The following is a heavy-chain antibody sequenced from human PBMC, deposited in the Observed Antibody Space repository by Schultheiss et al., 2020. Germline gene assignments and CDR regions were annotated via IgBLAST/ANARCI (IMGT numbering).Heavy chain of an antibody. J-gene: IGHJ6*04. CDR1: GGSISSGGYY. V-gene: IGHV4-31*03. Sequence: SETLSLTCTVSGGSISSGGYYWSWIRQHPGKGLEWIGYIYYSGSTYYNPSLKSRVTISVDTSKNQFSLKLSSVTAADTAVYYCARRPRGAGYCSSTSCYVDYYYYYGMDVWGKGTTVTVSS. CDR3: ARRPRGAGYCSSTSCYVDYYYYYGMDV. CDR2: IYYSGST. D-gene: IGHD2-2*01.